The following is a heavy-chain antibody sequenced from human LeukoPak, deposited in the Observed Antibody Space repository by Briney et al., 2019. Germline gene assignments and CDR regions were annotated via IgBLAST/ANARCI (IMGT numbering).Heavy chain of an antibody. V-gene: IGHV3-7*01. J-gene: IGHJ6*02. CDR2: KKQDGSEK. CDR3: ARFGTSSNYYYYFGMDV. CDR1: GFTFRSYG. Sequence: GGSLGLSGVFSGFTFRSYGISWVPQPPGKGLRGLANKKQDGSEKYYVDSVKGRFTISRDNAKNSLYLQMNSLRAEDTAVYYCARFGTSSNYYYYFGMDVWGQGTTVTVSS. D-gene: IGHD6-6*01.